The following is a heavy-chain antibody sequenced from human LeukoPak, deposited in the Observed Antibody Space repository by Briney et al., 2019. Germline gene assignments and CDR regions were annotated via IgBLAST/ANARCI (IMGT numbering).Heavy chain of an antibody. CDR1: GFTFSSYS. CDR3: ARALLRTRDAFDI. V-gene: IGHV3-21*01. D-gene: IGHD4/OR15-4a*01. J-gene: IGHJ3*02. Sequence: PGGSLRLSCAASGFTFSSYSMNWVRQAPGKGLGWVSSISSSSSYIYYADSVKGRFTISRDNAKNSLYLQMNSLRAEDTAVYYCARALLRTRDAFDIRGQGTMVTVSS. CDR2: ISSSSSYI.